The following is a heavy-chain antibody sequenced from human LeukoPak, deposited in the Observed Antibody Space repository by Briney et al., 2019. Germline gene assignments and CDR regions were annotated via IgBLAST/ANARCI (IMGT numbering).Heavy chain of an antibody. CDR1: GFSLSTSDGVG. J-gene: IGHJ3*01. D-gene: IGHD3-10*01. V-gene: IGHV2-5*02. CDR2: IYWDDDK. CDR3: ATGGDGRYYQAYDF. Sequence: SGPTLVKPTQTLTLTCTFSGFSLSTSDGVGVGWIRQPPGKALEWLALIYWDDDKRYSPSLRSRLTITKVTSKNQVVLTMTNVDPVDTATYYCATGGDGRYYQAYDFWGQGAMVTVSS.